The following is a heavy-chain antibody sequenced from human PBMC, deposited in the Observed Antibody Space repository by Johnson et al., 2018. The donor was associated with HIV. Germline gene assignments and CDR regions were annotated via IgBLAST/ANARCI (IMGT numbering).Heavy chain of an antibody. D-gene: IGHD6-13*01. CDR1: GFTFSSYG. CDR3: ARSKGSIWYGSAFDI. J-gene: IGHJ3*02. CDR2: IRYDGSNK. Sequence: QMLLVESGGGVVQPGGSLRLSCAASGFTFSSYGMHWVRQAPGKGLEWVAFIRYDGSNKYYADSVKGRFTISRDNSKNTLYLQMNSLRGEDTAVYYCARSKGSIWYGSAFDIWGQGTMVTVSS. V-gene: IGHV3-30*02.